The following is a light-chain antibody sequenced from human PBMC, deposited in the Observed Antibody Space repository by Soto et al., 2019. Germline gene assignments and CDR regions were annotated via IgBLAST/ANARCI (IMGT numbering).Light chain of an antibody. CDR3: QQYESSRT. J-gene: IGKJ1*01. CDR1: QSVRNSY. Sequence: EIVLTQSPGTLSLSPGERATLSCRASQSVRNSYLAWYQQKPGQAPRLLIYGASGRATGIPDRFSGSGSGTDFTLTISRLEPEDFAMYYCQQYESSRTFGQGTKVEMK. V-gene: IGKV3-20*01. CDR2: GAS.